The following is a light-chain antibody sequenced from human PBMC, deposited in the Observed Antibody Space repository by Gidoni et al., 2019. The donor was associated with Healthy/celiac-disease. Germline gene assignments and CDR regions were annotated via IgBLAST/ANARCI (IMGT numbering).Light chain of an antibody. V-gene: IGKV3-20*01. CDR2: GAS. Sequence: DIVFTQSPGTLSFSPGERATLSCRASQSVSSSYLAWYQQKPGQAPRPLIYGASSRATGIPDRFSGSGSGTDFTLTISRLEPEDVAVYYCQQYGSTRYTFGQGTKLEIK. CDR3: QQYGSTRYT. CDR1: QSVSSSY. J-gene: IGKJ2*01.